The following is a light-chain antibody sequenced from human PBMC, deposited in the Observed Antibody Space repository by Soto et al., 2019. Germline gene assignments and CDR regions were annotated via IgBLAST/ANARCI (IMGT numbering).Light chain of an antibody. Sequence: EVVLTQSPGTLSLSRGERATLSCRASERIYSAYLGWYQQKPGQAPRLLIYGASNRATGIPDRFSGSGSGTDFTLTISRLEPEDFAVYYCQQYGSSGTFGQGTKVEIK. CDR2: GAS. V-gene: IGKV3-20*01. CDR1: ERIYSAY. CDR3: QQYGSSGT. J-gene: IGKJ1*01.